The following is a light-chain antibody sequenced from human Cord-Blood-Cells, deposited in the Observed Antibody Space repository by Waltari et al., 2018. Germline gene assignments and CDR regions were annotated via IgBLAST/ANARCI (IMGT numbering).Light chain of an antibody. CDR3: QVWDSSSDHWV. Sequence: SYVLTQPPSVSVAPGKTARITCGGNNIGSKSVYWYQQKPGQAPVLVVYDDSDRPSGIPERFSGANAGNTATLTISRVEAGDEADYYCQVWDSSSDHWVFGGGTKLTIL. J-gene: IGLJ3*02. CDR2: DDS. V-gene: IGLV3-21*03. CDR1: NIGSKS.